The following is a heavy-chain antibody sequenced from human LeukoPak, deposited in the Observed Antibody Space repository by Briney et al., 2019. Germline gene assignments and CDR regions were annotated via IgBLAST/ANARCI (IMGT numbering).Heavy chain of an antibody. Sequence: GGSLRLSCAASGFTFSSYSMNWVRQAPGKGLEWDSSISSSSTDKYYVDSVKGRFTISRDNAKNSLYLQMNSLRAEDTAVYYCARVATSGYWGQGTLVTVSS. J-gene: IGHJ4*02. CDR1: GFTFSSYS. D-gene: IGHD7-27*01. V-gene: IGHV3-21*01. CDR3: ARVATSGY. CDR2: ISSSSTDK.